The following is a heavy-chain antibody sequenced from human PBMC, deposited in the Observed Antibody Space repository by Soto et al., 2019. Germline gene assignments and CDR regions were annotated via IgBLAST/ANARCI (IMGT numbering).Heavy chain of an antibody. CDR3: ARDRRTTWLQSQRYYYYGMDV. CDR1: GGCMSSGGYY. D-gene: IGHD5-12*01. Sequence: ILPLTCNVAGGCMSSGGYYWSWIRQHPGKGLEWIGYIYYSGSTYYNPSLKSRVTISVDTSKNQFSLKLSSVTAADTAVYYCARDRRTTWLQSQRYYYYGMDVWGQGTTVTVS. V-gene: IGHV4-31*03. CDR2: IYYSGST. J-gene: IGHJ6*02.